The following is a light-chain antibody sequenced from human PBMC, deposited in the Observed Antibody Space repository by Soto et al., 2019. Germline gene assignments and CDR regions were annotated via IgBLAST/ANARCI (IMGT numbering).Light chain of an antibody. CDR2: YDS. Sequence: SSELTQPPSVSVAPGKTARITCGGNNIGSKSVHWYQQKPGQAPVLVIYYDSDRPSGIPERFSGSNSGNTATLTISRVEAVDEADYYCQVWDSSSDHPVVFGGGTQLTVL. V-gene: IGLV3-21*04. CDR3: QVWDSSSDHPVV. CDR1: NIGSKS. J-gene: IGLJ2*01.